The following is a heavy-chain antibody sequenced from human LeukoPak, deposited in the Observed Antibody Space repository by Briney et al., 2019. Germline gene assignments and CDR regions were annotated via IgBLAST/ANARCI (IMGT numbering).Heavy chain of an antibody. D-gene: IGHD1-26*01. CDR2: ISYDGSNK. CDR3: AKLVGATLFDY. Sequence: EGSLRLSCAASGFTFSSYGMHWVRQAPGKGLEWVAVISYDGSNKYYADSVKGRFTISRDNSKNTLYLQMNSLRAEDTAVYYCAKLVGATLFDYWGQGTLVTVSS. V-gene: IGHV3-30*18. J-gene: IGHJ4*02. CDR1: GFTFSSYG.